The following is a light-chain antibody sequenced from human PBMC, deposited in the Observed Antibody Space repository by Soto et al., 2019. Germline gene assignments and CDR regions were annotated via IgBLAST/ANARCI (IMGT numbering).Light chain of an antibody. CDR1: QSISSW. J-gene: IGKJ1*01. CDR3: QSNYILPWT. CDR2: SAS. Sequence: VQMTQSPCTLSASVGDRVTITCRASQSISSWLALYHQKPGKAPQLLIYSASTLQIGVPSRFSGSVSGTDFTLTITTLQPDDFASYYCQSNYILPWTFGQGTKV. V-gene: IGKV1-5*01.